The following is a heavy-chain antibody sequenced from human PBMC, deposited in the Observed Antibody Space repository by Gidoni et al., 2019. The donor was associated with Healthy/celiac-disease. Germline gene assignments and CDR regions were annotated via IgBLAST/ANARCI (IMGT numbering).Heavy chain of an antibody. CDR2: ISGSGGST. CDR3: AKTPSRSGWYPPDY. V-gene: IGHV3-23*01. D-gene: IGHD6-19*01. CDR1: GFTFSSYA. J-gene: IGHJ4*02. Sequence: EVQLLESGGGLVQPGGSMRLSCAASGFTFSSYAMSWVRQAPGKGLEWVSAISGSGGSTYYADSVKGRFTISRDNSKNTLYLQMNSLRAEDTAVYYCAKTPSRSGWYPPDYWGQGTLVTVSS.